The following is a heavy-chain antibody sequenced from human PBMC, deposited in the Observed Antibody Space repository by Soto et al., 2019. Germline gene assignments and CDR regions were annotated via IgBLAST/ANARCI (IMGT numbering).Heavy chain of an antibody. CDR1: GITFEDYA. CDR3: ATTAASAHFDH. J-gene: IGHJ4*02. Sequence: EVRLLESGGGLVQPGGSLRLSCAASGITFEDYAISWVRQAPGKGMEWVSDVSGNGLSKHYADSVEDRFTISRDNSKHTVSLQMNSPRADDTAVYYCATTAASAHFDHWGQGILVTVSS. D-gene: IGHD6-13*01. CDR2: VSGNGLSK. V-gene: IGHV3-23*01.